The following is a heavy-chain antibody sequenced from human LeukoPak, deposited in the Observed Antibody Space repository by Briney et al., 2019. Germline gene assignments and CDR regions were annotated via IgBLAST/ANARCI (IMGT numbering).Heavy chain of an antibody. Sequence: SETLSLTCTVSGGSISSSSYYWGWIRQPPGKGLEWIGSTYYSGSTYYNPSLKSRVTISVDTSKNQFSLKLNSVTAADTAVYYCANLIAVAGYYFDYWGQGTLVTVSS. CDR1: GGSISSSSYY. V-gene: IGHV4-39*01. CDR2: TYYSGST. CDR3: ANLIAVAGYYFDY. J-gene: IGHJ4*02. D-gene: IGHD6-19*01.